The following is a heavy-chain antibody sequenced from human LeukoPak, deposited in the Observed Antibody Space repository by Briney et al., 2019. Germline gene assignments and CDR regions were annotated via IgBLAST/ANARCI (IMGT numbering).Heavy chain of an antibody. J-gene: IGHJ3*02. V-gene: IGHV1-69*01. CDR3: ARGNRGYDSSGYYYAHDAFDI. CDR2: IIPIFGTA. D-gene: IGHD3-22*01. Sequence: SXGTFSSYAIRXVRQAPGQGGEWXGGIIPIFGTANYAQKFQGRGTITADESTRTAYMEMRRLRSEDTAVYYCARGNRGYDSSGYYYAHDAFDIWGQGTMVTVSS. CDR1: XGTFSSYA.